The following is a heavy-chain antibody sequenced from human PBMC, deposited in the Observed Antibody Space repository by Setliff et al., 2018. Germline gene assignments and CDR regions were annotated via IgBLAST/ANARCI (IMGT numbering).Heavy chain of an antibody. J-gene: IGHJ6*03. CDR1: GDSISSRRYY. V-gene: IGHV4-61*09. CDR3: ARMSGFQYIDV. CDR2: IYTSWST. D-gene: IGHD3-3*01. Sequence: SETLSLTCTVSGDSISSRRYYWGWFRQPAGKELEWIGQIYTSWSTNYNPSLKSRVTRSLDTSKNQFSLSLTSVTAEDTAVYYCARMSGFQYIDVWDKGTTVTVSS.